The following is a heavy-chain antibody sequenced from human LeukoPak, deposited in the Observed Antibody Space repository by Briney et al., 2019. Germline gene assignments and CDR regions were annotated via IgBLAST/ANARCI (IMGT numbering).Heavy chain of an antibody. J-gene: IGHJ4*02. CDR1: GGSISSYY. V-gene: IGHV4-59*01. CDR2: TYYSGST. CDR3: ARIGGSYRFDY. Sequence: SETLSLTCTVSGGSISSYYWSWIRQPPGKGLEWIGYTYYSGSTNYNPSLKSRVTISVDTSKNQFSLKLSSVTAADTAVYYCARIGGSYRFDYWGQGTLVTVSS. D-gene: IGHD1-26*01.